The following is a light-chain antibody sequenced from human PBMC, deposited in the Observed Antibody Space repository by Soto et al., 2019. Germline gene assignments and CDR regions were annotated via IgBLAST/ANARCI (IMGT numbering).Light chain of an antibody. CDR1: QTVSSTY. V-gene: IGKV3-20*01. CDR2: GAS. CDR3: LQYGSSPLFT. Sequence: EIVLTQSPGTLSLSPGERATLSCRASQTVSSTYLAWYQQKPGQAPRLLIFGASIRATGIPDRFSDSGSGTDFTLTINSLEPEDFAVYYCLQYGSSPLFTFGPGTKVDIK. J-gene: IGKJ3*01.